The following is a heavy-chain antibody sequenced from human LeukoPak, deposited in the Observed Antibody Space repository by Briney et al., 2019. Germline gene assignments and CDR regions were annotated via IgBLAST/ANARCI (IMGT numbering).Heavy chain of an antibody. Sequence: KPSETLSLTCTVSGGSISSSSYYWGWIRQPPGKGLEWIGSIYYSGSTYYNPSLKSRVTISVDTSKNQFSLKLSSVTAADTAVYYCAITPHSSSPNWFDPWGQGTLVTVSS. CDR3: AITPHSSSPNWFDP. D-gene: IGHD6-13*01. J-gene: IGHJ5*02. CDR1: GGSISSSSYY. V-gene: IGHV4-39*01. CDR2: IYYSGST.